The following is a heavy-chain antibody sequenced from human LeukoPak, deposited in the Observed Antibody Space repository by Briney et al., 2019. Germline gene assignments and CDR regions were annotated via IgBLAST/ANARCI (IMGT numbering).Heavy chain of an antibody. CDR2: INPSGGST. CDR1: GYTFTSYY. Sequence: ASVKVSCKSSGYTFTSYYMYWVRQAPGQGPEWMGIINPSGGSTSYAQKFQGRVTMTRDTSTSTVYTELSSLRSEDTAVYYCARDSGMVRGTVDYWGQGTLVTVSS. J-gene: IGHJ4*02. V-gene: IGHV1-46*01. D-gene: IGHD3-10*01. CDR3: ARDSGMVRGTVDY.